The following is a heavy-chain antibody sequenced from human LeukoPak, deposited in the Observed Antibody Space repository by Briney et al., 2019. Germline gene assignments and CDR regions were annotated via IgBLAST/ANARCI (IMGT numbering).Heavy chain of an antibody. CDR1: GYTLTELS. Sequence: ASVKVSCKVSGYTLTELSMHWVRQAPGKGLEWMGGFDPEDGETIYAQKFQGRVTMTEDTSTDTAYMGLSSLRSEDTAVYYCATVTSSIFGVVTDTYYFDYWGQGTLVTVSS. D-gene: IGHD3-3*01. CDR2: FDPEDGET. V-gene: IGHV1-24*01. J-gene: IGHJ4*02. CDR3: ATVTSSIFGVVTDTYYFDY.